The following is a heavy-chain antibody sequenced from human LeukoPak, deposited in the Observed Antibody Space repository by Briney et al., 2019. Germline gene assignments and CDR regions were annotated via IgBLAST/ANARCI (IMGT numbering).Heavy chain of an antibody. V-gene: IGHV3-9*01. CDR2: ISWNSGSI. D-gene: IGHD3-10*01. J-gene: IGHJ4*02. Sequence: GGSLRLSCAASGFTFDDYAMHWVRQAPGKGLEWVSGISWNSGSIDYADSVKGRFTISRDNAKNSLYLQMNSLRAEDTALYYCAKDGGFGELSLGYWGQGTLVTVSS. CDR3: AKDGGFGELSLGY. CDR1: GFTFDDYA.